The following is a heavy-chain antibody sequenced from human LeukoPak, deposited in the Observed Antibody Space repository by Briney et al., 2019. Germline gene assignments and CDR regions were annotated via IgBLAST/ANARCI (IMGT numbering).Heavy chain of an antibody. D-gene: IGHD3-10*01. V-gene: IGHV1-2*02. CDR3: VRSPTSGTYYNRPYYFDY. CDR1: RYTFTAYL. CDR2: INPNRGET. J-gene: IGHJ4*02. Sequence: ASVKVSCKASRYTFTAYLLHWVRQAPGQGLEWMGWINPNRGETDYAQNFQGRVTMTRDTSINTAYMDLNRLRPDDTAVYYCVRSPTSGTYYNRPYYFDYWGQGTLVTVSS.